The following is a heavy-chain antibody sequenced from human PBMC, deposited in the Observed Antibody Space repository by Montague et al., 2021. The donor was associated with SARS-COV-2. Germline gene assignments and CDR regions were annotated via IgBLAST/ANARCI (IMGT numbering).Heavy chain of an antibody. D-gene: IGHD1-26*01. Sequence: TLSLTCTVSGASISTGIYYWSWIRQPAGKGLEWIGRIRTTGHTDYXXXLESRVFMSVDTSTNQSSLSLTSVTAADTAVYFCARFGSGTLEFDLWGQGTLVTVSS. CDR3: ARFGSGTLEFDL. CDR1: GASISTGIYY. J-gene: IGHJ4*02. V-gene: IGHV4-61*02. CDR2: IRTTGHT.